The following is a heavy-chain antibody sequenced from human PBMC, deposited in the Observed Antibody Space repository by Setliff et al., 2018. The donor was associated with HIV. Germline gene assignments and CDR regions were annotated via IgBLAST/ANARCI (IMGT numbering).Heavy chain of an antibody. CDR3: ALDPGYRRDY. Sequence: TSETLSLTCTVSGGSIRRFFWSWIRQPPGKGLEWIGHIYTSGSTNYNPSLKSRVTMSVDTSKNQFSLNLSSVTAADTAVYYCALDPGYRRDYWGQGTLVTVSS. CDR2: IYTSGST. CDR1: GGSIRRFF. J-gene: IGHJ4*02. D-gene: IGHD5-12*01. V-gene: IGHV4-4*08.